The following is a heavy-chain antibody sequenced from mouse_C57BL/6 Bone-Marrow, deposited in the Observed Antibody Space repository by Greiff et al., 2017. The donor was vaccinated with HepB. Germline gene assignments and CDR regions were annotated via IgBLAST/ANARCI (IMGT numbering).Heavy chain of an antibody. J-gene: IGHJ3*01. V-gene: IGHV3-6*01. Sequence: EVQLQESGPGLVKPSQSLSLTCSVTGYSITSGYYWNWIRQFPGNKLEWMGYISYDGSNNYNPSLKNRISITRDTSKNQFFLKLNSVTTEDTATYYCARGSLGVRGFAYWGQGTLVTVSA. D-gene: IGHD4-1*01. CDR2: ISYDGSN. CDR3: ARGSLGVRGFAY. CDR1: GYSITSGYY.